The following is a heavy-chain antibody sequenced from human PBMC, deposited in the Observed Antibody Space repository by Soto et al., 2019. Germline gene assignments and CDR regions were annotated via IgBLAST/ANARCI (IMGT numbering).Heavy chain of an antibody. CDR1: GFTFSSYA. J-gene: IGHJ4*02. CDR3: AKDLFPHDRSGYSGY. V-gene: IGHV3-23*01. Sequence: GGSLRLSCAASGFTFSSYAMSWVRQAPGKGLEWVSAISGSGGSTYYADSVKGRFTISRDNSKNTLYLQMNSLRAEDTAVYYCAKDLFPHDRSGYSGYWGQGTLVTVSS. D-gene: IGHD3-22*01. CDR2: ISGSGGST.